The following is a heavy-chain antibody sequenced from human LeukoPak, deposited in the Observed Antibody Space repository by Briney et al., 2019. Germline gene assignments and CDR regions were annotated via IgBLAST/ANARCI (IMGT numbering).Heavy chain of an antibody. J-gene: IGHJ4*02. D-gene: IGHD3-10*01. CDR2: MKPNSGNT. V-gene: IGHV1-8*01. CDR1: GYTFTSYD. CDR3: ARVLYGGRKTMVRGVSLLGY. Sequence: ASVKVSCKASGYTFTSYDINWVRQATGRGLEWMGWMKPNSGNTGYAQKFQGRVTMTRNTSISTAYMELSSLRSEDTAVYYCARVLYGGRKTMVRGVSLLGYWGQGTLVTVSS.